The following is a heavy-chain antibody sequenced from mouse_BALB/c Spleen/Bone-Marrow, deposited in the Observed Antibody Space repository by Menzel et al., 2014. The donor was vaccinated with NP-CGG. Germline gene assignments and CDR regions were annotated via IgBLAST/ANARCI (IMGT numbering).Heavy chain of an antibody. CDR1: DYTFTDYY. CDR2: IYPGNGYS. D-gene: IGHD1-1*02. J-gene: IGHJ4*01. CDR3: LLGGYAMDY. Sequence: VQLVESGPELVKPGASVKISCKASDYTFTDYYINWVKQKPGQGLEWIGWIYPGNGYSKYNEKFKGKATLTVDTSSSTASMQLSSLTSEDTAVYFCLLGGYAMDYWGQGTSVTVSS. V-gene: IGHV1-84*02.